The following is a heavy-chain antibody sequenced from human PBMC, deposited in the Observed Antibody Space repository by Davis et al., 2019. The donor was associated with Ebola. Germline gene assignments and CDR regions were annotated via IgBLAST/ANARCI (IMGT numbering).Heavy chain of an antibody. J-gene: IGHJ6*02. Sequence: GGSLRLSCAASGFTFSSYAMSWVRQAPGKGLEWVSSISSSSSYIYYADSVKGRFTISRDNAKNSLYLQMNSLRAEDTAVYYCARVRRSYYYYGMDVWGQGTTVTVSS. CDR2: ISSSSSYI. CDR3: ARVRRSYYYYGMDV. CDR1: GFTFSSYA. V-gene: IGHV3-21*01.